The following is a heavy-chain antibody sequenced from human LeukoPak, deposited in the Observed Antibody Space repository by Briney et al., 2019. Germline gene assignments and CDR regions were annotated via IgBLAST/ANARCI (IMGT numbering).Heavy chain of an antibody. CDR2: INPDGSVT. CDR3: KTLVPAG. D-gene: IGHD2-2*01. Sequence: GGSLRLSCAASGFTFSNSWMYWVRQAPGEGLVWVSRINPDGSVTAYADSVKGRFTISRDNAKNTFYLQMNSLGAEHTAVYYCKTLVPAGWGQGTLVTVSS. J-gene: IGHJ4*02. V-gene: IGHV3-74*01. CDR1: GFTFSNSW.